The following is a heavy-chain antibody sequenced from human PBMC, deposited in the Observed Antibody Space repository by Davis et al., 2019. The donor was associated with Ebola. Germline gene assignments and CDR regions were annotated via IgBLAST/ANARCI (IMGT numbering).Heavy chain of an antibody. V-gene: IGHV3-30*02. CDR2: IRYDGTTK. Sequence: GGSLRLSCAASGFTFSSYWMSWVRQAPGKGLEWVAFIRYDGTTKYYLDSVKGRFSISRDNSKNTLYLQMASLRAEDTAVYFCAKVTGGYWYFDLWGRGTLVTVSS. CDR1: GFTFSSYW. D-gene: IGHD2-8*02. CDR3: AKVTGGYWYFDL. J-gene: IGHJ2*01.